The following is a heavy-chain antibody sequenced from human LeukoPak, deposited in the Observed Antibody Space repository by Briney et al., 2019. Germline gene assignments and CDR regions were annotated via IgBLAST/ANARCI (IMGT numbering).Heavy chain of an antibody. Sequence: GGSLRLSCAASGFTFSSYAMSWVRQAPGKGLEWVSAISDSGGSTYYADSVKGRFTISRDNSKNTLYLQMNSLRAEDTAVYYCAKSNPLQPYYYGMDVWGQGTTVTVSS. CDR2: ISDSGGST. D-gene: IGHD1-1*01. CDR1: GFTFSSYA. J-gene: IGHJ6*02. CDR3: AKSNPLQPYYYGMDV. V-gene: IGHV3-23*01.